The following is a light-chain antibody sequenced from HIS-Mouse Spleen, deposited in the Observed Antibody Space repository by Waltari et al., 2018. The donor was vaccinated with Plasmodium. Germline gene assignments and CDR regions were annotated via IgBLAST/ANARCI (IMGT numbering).Light chain of an antibody. J-gene: IGLJ3*02. CDR2: EDS. Sequence: SYELTQPPSVSVSPGQTARITFSRYALPKHYAYWYQQKSGQAPVLVIYEDSKRPSGIPERFSGSSSGTMATLTISGAQVEDEADYYCYSTDSSGNHRVFGGGTKLTVL. V-gene: IGLV3-10*01. CDR1: ALPKHY. CDR3: YSTDSSGNHRV.